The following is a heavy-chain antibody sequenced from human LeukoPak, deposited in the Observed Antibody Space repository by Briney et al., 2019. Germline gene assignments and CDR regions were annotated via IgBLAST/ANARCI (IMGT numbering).Heavy chain of an antibody. J-gene: IGHJ4*02. V-gene: IGHV4-4*09. CDR3: ATFYSNSLYFDY. D-gene: IGHD4-11*01. Sequence: SETLSLTCTVSGGSISTYYWSWIRQSPGKGLEWIGYIYTSGSTNYNPSLRSRVTISVDTSKNQLSQKLSSVTAADTAVYYCATFYSNSLYFDYWGQGTLVTVSS. CDR2: IYTSGST. CDR1: GGSISTYY.